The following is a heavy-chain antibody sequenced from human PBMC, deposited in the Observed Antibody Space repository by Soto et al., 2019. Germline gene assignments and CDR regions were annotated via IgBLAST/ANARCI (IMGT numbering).Heavy chain of an antibody. Sequence: GASVKVSCKASGYTFTSYDINWVRQATGQGLEWMGWMNPNSGNTGYAQKFQGRVTMTRNTSISTAYMELSSLRSEDTAAYYCARRDFWSGYYTDYWGQGTLVTVSS. D-gene: IGHD3-3*01. CDR2: MNPNSGNT. CDR1: GYTFTSYD. CDR3: ARRDFWSGYYTDY. J-gene: IGHJ4*02. V-gene: IGHV1-8*01.